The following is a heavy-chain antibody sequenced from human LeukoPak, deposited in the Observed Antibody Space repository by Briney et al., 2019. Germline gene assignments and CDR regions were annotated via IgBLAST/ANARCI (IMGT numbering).Heavy chain of an antibody. D-gene: IGHD2-21*01. V-gene: IGHV1-69*13. CDR3: ASWGYCGGDCYSGEYFQH. CDR1: GGTFSSYA. CDR2: IIPIFGTA. Sequence: AASVKVSCKASGGTFSSYAISWVRQAPGQGLEWMGGIIPIFGTANYAQKFQGRVTITADESTSTAYMELGSLRSEDTAVYYCASWGYCGGDCYSGEYFQHWGQGTLVTVSS. J-gene: IGHJ1*01.